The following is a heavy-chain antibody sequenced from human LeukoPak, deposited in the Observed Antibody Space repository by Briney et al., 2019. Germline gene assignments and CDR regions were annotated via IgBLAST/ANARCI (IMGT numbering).Heavy chain of an antibody. CDR3: AIDWRGYSFSF. CDR2: IKHDGSAK. V-gene: IGHV3-7*01. J-gene: IGHJ4*02. CDR1: GFTFSSYW. D-gene: IGHD5-18*01. Sequence: GGSLRLSCAASGFTFSSYWMDWVRQSPGKGLEWVANIKHDGSAKYYVDSVKGRFTISRDNAKNSLFLQMNSLRAEDTAVYYCAIDWRGYSFSFWGQGTLVTVSS.